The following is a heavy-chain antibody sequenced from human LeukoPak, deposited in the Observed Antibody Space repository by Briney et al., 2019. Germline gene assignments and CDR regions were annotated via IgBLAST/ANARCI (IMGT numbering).Heavy chain of an antibody. CDR1: GFTFSDYY. V-gene: IGHV3-11*03. CDR3: ARNYGSGRGLDY. CDR2: IYNSGSYT. Sequence: GSLRLSFAASGFTFSDYYMSWIRQAPGTGVEWVSYIYNSGSYTNYADSVKGRFTISRDNAKKSLYLQMNSLRAEDTAVYYCARNYGSGRGLDYWGQGTLVTVFS. D-gene: IGHD3-10*01. J-gene: IGHJ4*02.